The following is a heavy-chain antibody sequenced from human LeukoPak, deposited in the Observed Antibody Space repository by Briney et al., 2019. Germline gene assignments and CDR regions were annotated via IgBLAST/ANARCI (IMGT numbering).Heavy chain of an antibody. J-gene: IGHJ6*02. Sequence: ASVKVSCKASGYTFTGYYMHWVRQAPGQGLEWMGWMNPNSGNTGYAQKFQGRVTMTRNTSISTAYMELSSLRSEDTAVYYCARANYYYYGMDVWGQGTTVTVSS. CDR2: MNPNSGNT. CDR1: GYTFTGYY. V-gene: IGHV1-8*02. CDR3: ARANYYYYGMDV.